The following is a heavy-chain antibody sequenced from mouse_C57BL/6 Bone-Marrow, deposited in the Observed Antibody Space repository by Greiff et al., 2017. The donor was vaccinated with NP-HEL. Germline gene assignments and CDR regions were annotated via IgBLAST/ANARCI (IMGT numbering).Heavy chain of an antibody. CDR1: GYTFTSYT. J-gene: IGHJ3*01. CDR2: INPSSGYT. V-gene: IGHV1-4*01. Sequence: VQRVESGAELARPGASVKMSCKASGYTFTSYTMHWVKQRLGQGLDWIGYINPSSGYTKYNQKFKDKATLTADKSSSTAYMQLSSLTSEDSAVYYCADTFAYWGQGTLVTVSA. CDR3: ADTFAY.